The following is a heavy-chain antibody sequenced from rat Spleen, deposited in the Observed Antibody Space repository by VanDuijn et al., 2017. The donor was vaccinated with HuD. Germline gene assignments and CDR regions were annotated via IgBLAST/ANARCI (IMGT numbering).Heavy chain of an antibody. Sequence: EVQLVESGGGLVQPGRSLKLSCAASGFISSDHYVAWVRQAPTKGLEWVASISYDGTATYYRDSVKGRFTLSRDNAKSTLYLQMGSLRSEDTATYYCTRDNSGYVMDAWGQGASVTVSS. CDR3: TRDNSGYVMDA. V-gene: IGHV5-20*01. D-gene: IGHD4-3*01. CDR2: ISYDGTAT. CDR1: GFISSDHY. J-gene: IGHJ4*01.